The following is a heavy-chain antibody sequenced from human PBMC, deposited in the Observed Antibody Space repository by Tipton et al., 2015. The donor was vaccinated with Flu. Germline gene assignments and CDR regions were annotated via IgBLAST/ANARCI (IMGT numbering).Heavy chain of an antibody. CDR2: IYTSGST. J-gene: IGHJ6*02. D-gene: IGHD3-10*01. CDR1: GGSISSGSYY. CDR3: ARGYYYGSGGTSYYYYYGMDV. Sequence: TLSLTCTVSGGSISSGSYYWSWIRQPAGKGLEWIGRIYTSGSTNYNPSLKSRVTISVDTSKNQFSLKLSSVTAADTAVYYCARGYYYGSGGTSYYYYYGMDVWGQGP. V-gene: IGHV4-61*02.